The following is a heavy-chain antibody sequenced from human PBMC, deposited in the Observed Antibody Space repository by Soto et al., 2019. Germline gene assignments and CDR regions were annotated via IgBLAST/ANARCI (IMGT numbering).Heavy chain of an antibody. J-gene: IGHJ2*01. V-gene: IGHV1-2*02. CDR2: INPNSGGT. CDR3: ARGKEIPDYWNFDL. CDR1: RYSFTDHY. D-gene: IGHD2-2*02. Sequence: QVQLMQSGAEVKEPGASVKVSCKASRYSFTDHYMHWVRQAPGQGLEWMGWINPNSGGTKSAQQFQGRVTMTRDMSISTAYMELSRLRFDDTVVYYCARGKEIPDYWNFDLWGRGTLVTVSS.